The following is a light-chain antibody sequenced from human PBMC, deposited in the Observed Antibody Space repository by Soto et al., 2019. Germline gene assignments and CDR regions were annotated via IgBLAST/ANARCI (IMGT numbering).Light chain of an antibody. J-gene: IGKJ5*01. V-gene: IGKV1-12*01. CDR1: QGISRS. CDR3: QQSYSTLIT. Sequence: DIQMTQSPSSVSASVGDRVTISCQASQGISRSLAWYQQKPGKAPKLLIYAASSLQSGVPSRFSGSGSGTDFTLTISSLQPEDFATYYCQQSYSTLITFGQGTRLEIK. CDR2: AAS.